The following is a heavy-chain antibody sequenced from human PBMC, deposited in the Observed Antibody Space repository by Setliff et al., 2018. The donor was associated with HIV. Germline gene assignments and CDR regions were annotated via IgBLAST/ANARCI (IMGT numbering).Heavy chain of an antibody. CDR1: GSTFTDYW. CDR3: ARLPQDVRSSIDF. V-gene: IGHV3-74*01. CDR2: INVDGSSI. J-gene: IGHJ4*02. Sequence: PGGSLRLSCAASGSTFTDYWMHWVRQVPGQGLVWVSRINVDGSSISYADSVKGRFTISRDNAKNTLFLQMNSLRAEDTAVYYCARLPQDVRSSIDFWGQGTQVTVSS. D-gene: IGHD6-6*01.